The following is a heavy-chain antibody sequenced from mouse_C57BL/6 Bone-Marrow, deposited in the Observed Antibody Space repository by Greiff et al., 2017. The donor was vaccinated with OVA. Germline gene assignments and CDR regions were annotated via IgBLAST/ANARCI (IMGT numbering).Heavy chain of an antibody. CDR1: GYTFTDYY. V-gene: IGHV1-19*01. Sequence: VQLKQSGPVLVKPGASVKMSCKASGYTFTDYYMNWVKQSHGKSLEWIGVINPYNGGTSYNQKFKGKATLTVDKSSSTAYMELNSLTSEDSAVYYCARFNPRYFDVWGTGTTVTVSS. CDR3: ARFNPRYFDV. J-gene: IGHJ1*03. CDR2: INPYNGGT.